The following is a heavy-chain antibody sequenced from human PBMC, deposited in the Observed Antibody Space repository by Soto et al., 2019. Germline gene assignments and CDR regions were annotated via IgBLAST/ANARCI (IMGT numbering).Heavy chain of an antibody. J-gene: IGHJ3*02. D-gene: IGHD3-22*01. CDR2: ISYDGSNK. V-gene: IGHV3-30-3*01. CDR1: GFTFSSYA. Sequence: GGSLRLSCAASGFTFSSYAMHWVRQAPGKGLEWVAVISYDGSNKYYADSVKGRFTISRDNSKNTLYLQMNSLRAEDTAVYYCARVGSNYYDSNTDNGAFDIWGQGTMVTVSS. CDR3: ARVGSNYYDSNTDNGAFDI.